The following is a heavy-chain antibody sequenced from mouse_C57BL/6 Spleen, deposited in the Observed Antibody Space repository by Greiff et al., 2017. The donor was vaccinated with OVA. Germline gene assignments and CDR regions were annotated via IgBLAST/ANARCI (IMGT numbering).Heavy chain of an antibody. J-gene: IGHJ1*03. CDR3: ARSPRSSGWYFDV. D-gene: IGHD1-1*01. Sequence: DVKLVESGPGLAKPSQTLSLTCSVTGYSITSDYWNWIRKFPGNKLEYMGYISYSGSTYYNPSLKSRISITRDTSKNQYYLQLNSVTTEDTATYYCARSPRSSGWYFDVWGTGTTVTVSS. CDR1: GYSITSDY. V-gene: IGHV3-8*01. CDR2: ISYSGST.